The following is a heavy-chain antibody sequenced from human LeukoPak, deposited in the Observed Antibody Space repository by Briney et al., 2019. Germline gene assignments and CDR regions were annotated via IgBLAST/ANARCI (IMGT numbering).Heavy chain of an antibody. CDR3: ARYPRSWVGATNPSDC. CDR1: GFTFSSYA. D-gene: IGHD1-26*01. V-gene: IGHV3-30*01. CDR2: ISYEGSNK. Sequence: GRSLRHSCAASGFTFSSYAMHWVRQAPGKGLEWVAVISYEGSNKYYADSVKGRFTISRDNSKNTLYLQMNSLRAEDTAVYYCARYPRSWVGATNPSDCWGQGTLVTASS. J-gene: IGHJ4*02.